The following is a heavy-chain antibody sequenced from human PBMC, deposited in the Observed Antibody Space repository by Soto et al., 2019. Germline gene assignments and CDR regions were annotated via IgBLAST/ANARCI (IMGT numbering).Heavy chain of an antibody. Sequence: QVQLVQSGAEVKKPGASVKVSCKASGYTFTGYYMHWVRQAPGQGLEWMGWINPNSGDTNYAQKFQGWVTMTRDTSISTAYMELSRLRSDDTAVYYCARDQGGWRYSYGYQVGLFDYWGQRTLVTVSS. CDR2: INPNSGDT. D-gene: IGHD5-18*01. V-gene: IGHV1-2*04. CDR3: ARDQGGWRYSYGYQVGLFDY. J-gene: IGHJ4*02. CDR1: GYTFTGYY.